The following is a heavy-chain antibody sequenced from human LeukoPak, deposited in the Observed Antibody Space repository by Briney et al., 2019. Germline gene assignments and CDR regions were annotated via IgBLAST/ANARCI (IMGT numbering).Heavy chain of an antibody. D-gene: IGHD2-2*01. CDR1: GFTFSSYA. J-gene: IGHJ4*02. CDR2: ISYDGSNK. V-gene: IGHV3-30*04. Sequence: GRSLRLSCAASGFTFSSYAMHWVPQAPGKGLEWVAVISYDGSNKYYADSVKGRFTISRDNSKNTLYLQMYSLRAEDTAVYYCARDHGIYCSSTSCYYFDYWGQGTLVTVSS. CDR3: ARDHGIYCSSTSCYYFDY.